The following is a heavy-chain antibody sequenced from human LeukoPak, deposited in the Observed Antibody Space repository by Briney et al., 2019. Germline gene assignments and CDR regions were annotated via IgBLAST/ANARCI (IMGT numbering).Heavy chain of an antibody. CDR2: IKQDGNEK. Sequence: GGSLRLSCAASGFTFSSYWMSWVRQAPGKGLEWVANIKQDGNEKYYVDSVKGRFTISRDNAKNSLYLQMTSLRAEDTAVYYCARLQVGATCFDYWGQGTLVTVSS. D-gene: IGHD1-26*01. V-gene: IGHV3-7*01. CDR1: GFTFSSYW. J-gene: IGHJ4*02. CDR3: ARLQVGATCFDY.